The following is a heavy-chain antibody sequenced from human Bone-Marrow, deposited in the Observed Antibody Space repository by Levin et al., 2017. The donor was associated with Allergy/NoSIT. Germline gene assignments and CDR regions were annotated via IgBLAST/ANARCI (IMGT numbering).Heavy chain of an antibody. Sequence: GESLKISCAASGFTFSSYDMHWVRQATGRGLEWVSAIGTAADSYYSGSVKGRFTVSRDNAKNSFYLQMNSLRAGDTAVYYCARVAFPRYCTSTSCSDSGYYFDYWGQGTLVTVSS. CDR3: ARVAFPRYCTSTSCSDSGYYFDY. CDR2: IGTAADS. D-gene: IGHD2-2*01. V-gene: IGHV3-13*04. CDR1: GFTFSSYD. J-gene: IGHJ4*02.